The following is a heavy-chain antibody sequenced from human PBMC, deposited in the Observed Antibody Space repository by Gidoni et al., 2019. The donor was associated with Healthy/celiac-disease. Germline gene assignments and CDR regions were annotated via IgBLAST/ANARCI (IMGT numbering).Heavy chain of an antibody. D-gene: IGHD4-17*01. CDR2: IFSNDEK. J-gene: IGHJ5*02. V-gene: IGHV2-26*01. CDR3: ARIINPYGWFDP. CDR1: GFSLSNARMG. Sequence: QVTLKESGPVLVKPTETLTLTCTVSGFSLSNARMGVSWIRQPQGKALEWLTNIFSNDEKSYSTSLKSRLTISKDTSKSQVVLTMTNMDPVDTATYYCARIINPYGWFDPWGQGTLVTVSS.